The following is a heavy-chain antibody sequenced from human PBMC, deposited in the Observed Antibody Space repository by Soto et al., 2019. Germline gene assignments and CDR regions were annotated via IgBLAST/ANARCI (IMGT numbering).Heavy chain of an antibody. J-gene: IGHJ5*02. CDR3: ASDDCSGGSCYFWFDP. D-gene: IGHD2-15*01. V-gene: IGHV1-18*01. Sequence: GASVKVSCKASGYTFTSYGISWVRQAPGQGLEWMGWISAYNGNTNYAQKLQGRVTMTTDTSTSTAYMELRSLRSDDTAVYYCASDDCSGGSCYFWFDPWGQGTLVTVSS. CDR2: ISAYNGNT. CDR1: GYTFTSYG.